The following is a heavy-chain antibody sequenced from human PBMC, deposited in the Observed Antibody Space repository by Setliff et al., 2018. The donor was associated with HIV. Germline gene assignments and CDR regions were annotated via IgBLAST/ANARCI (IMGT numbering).Heavy chain of an antibody. J-gene: IGHJ1*01. CDR2: IYYRGNT. V-gene: IGHV4-39*01. CDR3: ARHYGAVKSVVTVVAKYFPH. CDR1: AGSIRSSTYY. D-gene: IGHD2-21*02. Sequence: KLSETLSLTCTVSAGSIRSSTYYWAWIRQPPGKGLEWIGTIYYRGNTYYNPSLKSRVTISVDTSKNQFSLKLTSVTAADTAMYYCARHYGAVKSVVTVVAKYFPHWGQGTLVTVSS.